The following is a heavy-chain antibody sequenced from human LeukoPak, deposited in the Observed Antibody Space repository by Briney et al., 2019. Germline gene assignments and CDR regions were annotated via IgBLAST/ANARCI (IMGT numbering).Heavy chain of an antibody. CDR1: GFTFSSYA. D-gene: IGHD2-2*01. CDR3: VKGRCSGSSCYGGDY. V-gene: IGHV3-64D*06. J-gene: IGHJ4*02. Sequence: GGSLRLSCSASGFTFSSYAMNWVRQVPGKGLEYVSAITSNGVGTYYAGSVKGRFTISRDNSKNTLYLQMSSLRAEDTAVYYCVKGRCSGSSCYGGDYWGQGTLVTVSS. CDR2: ITSNGVGT.